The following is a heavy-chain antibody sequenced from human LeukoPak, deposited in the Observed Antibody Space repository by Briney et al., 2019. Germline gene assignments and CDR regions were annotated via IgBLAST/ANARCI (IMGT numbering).Heavy chain of an antibody. CDR3: ARDGGVATILATVIHNFDY. CDR2: ISAYNGNT. CDR1: SYSFTSYG. J-gene: IGHJ4*02. Sequence: PSVKVSCKASSYSFTSYGISWVRQAPGQGLEWMGWISAYNGNTNYAQKLQGRVTMTTDTSTSTAYMELRSLRSDDTAVYYCARDGGVATILATVIHNFDYWGQGTLVTVSS. V-gene: IGHV1-18*04. D-gene: IGHD5-12*01.